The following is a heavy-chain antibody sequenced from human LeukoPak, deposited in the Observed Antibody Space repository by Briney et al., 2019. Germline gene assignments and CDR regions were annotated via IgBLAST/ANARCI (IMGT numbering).Heavy chain of an antibody. D-gene: IGHD4/OR15-4a*01. V-gene: IGHV4-31*03. CDR2: IYYTGKT. J-gene: IGHJ5*02. Sequence: PSETLSLTCSVSGGSLIIGGYYWGWVRQRPGKGLEWLGYIYYTGKTYYTPSLESRLSFSVDTSKNEFSLNLTSVTAADTAVYYCARDITSNDNCFDPWGPGVLVTVSS. CDR3: ARDITSNDNCFDP. CDR1: GGSLIIGGYY.